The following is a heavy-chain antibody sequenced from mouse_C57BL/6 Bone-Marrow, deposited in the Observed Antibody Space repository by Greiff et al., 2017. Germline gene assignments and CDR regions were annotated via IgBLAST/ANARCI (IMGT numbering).Heavy chain of an antibody. V-gene: IGHV1-72*01. CDR3: ARDRYTWYFDV. CDR1: GYTFTSYW. D-gene: IGHD2-3*01. Sequence: QVQLQQPGAELVKPGASVKLSCKASGYTFTSYWMQWVKQRPGRGLEWIGRIDPSSGCTNYNEKFKSKATLTVDKPSSTAYMQLSSLTSEDSAVFCCARDRYTWYFDVWGTGTTVTVSS. J-gene: IGHJ1*03. CDR2: IDPSSGCT.